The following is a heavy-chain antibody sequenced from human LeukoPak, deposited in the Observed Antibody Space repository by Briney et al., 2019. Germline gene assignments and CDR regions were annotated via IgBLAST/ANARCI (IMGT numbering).Heavy chain of an antibody. CDR1: GGSISSYY. CDR3: ARGPGEEVAARLGYYYMDV. Sequence: TSETLSLTCTVSGGSISSYYWSWIRQPPGKGLEWLGYIYYSGSTNYNPSLKSRVTTSVDTSKNQFSLKLSSVTAADTAVYYCARGPGEEVAARLGYYYMDVWGKGTTVTVSS. D-gene: IGHD6-6*01. CDR2: IYYSGST. J-gene: IGHJ6*03. V-gene: IGHV4-59*01.